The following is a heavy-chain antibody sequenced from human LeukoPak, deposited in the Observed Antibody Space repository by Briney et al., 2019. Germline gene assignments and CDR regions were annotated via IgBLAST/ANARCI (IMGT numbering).Heavy chain of an antibody. CDR1: GGSIRTYY. V-gene: IGHV4-59*08. CDR3: ARHPGGYSSLDY. J-gene: IGHJ4*02. Sequence: KPSETLSLTCTVSGGSIRTYYWSWIRQPPGKGLEWIGYIYYSGSTNYNPSLKSRVTISIDTSKNQFSLKLSSVTAADTAVYYCARHPGGYSSLDYWGQGTLVTVSS. CDR2: IYYSGST. D-gene: IGHD5-18*01.